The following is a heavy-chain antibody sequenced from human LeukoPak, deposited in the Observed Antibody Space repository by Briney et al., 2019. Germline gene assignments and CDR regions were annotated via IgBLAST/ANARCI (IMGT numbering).Heavy chain of an antibody. CDR1: GYSFTSYW. V-gene: IGHV5-51*01. CDR2: IYTGDSDT. Sequence: GESLKISCKGSGYSFTSYWIGWGRPMPGKGLEWMGIIYTGDSDTRYSPSFQGQVTISADKSISTAYLQWSSLKASDTAMYFCARDRPQDAFDIWGQGTMVTVSS. CDR3: ARDRPQDAFDI. J-gene: IGHJ3*02.